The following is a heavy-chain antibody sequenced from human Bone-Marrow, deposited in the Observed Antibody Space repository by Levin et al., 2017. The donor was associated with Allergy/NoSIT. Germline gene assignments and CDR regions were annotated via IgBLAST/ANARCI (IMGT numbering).Heavy chain of an antibody. V-gene: IGHV1-69*06. CDR1: GGTFSRYA. D-gene: IGHD6-6*01. CDR3: ATGPSSLDY. J-gene: IGHJ4*02. Sequence: ASVKVSCKASGGTFSRYAVSWVRQAPGQGLEWMGGIVPIMGTVNYAQKFQGKVTTIADKSTNTVYLELSSLRSDDTAVYYCATGPSSLDYWGQGTLVTVSS. CDR2: IVPIMGTV.